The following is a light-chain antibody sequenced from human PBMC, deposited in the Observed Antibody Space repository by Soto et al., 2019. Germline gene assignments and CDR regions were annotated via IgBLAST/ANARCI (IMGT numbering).Light chain of an antibody. CDR3: QHYDCHSEA. V-gene: IGKV1-5*03. J-gene: IGKJ1*01. CDR1: QTISSW. Sequence: DIQMTQSPSTLSLSVGERATITCRASQTISSWLGWYQQQPGKAPQLLIYEASTLKSGVPSRCSGSGARTEFTLTISILQPDDCATYCRQHYDCHSEAFGQGTHVDIK. CDR2: EAS.